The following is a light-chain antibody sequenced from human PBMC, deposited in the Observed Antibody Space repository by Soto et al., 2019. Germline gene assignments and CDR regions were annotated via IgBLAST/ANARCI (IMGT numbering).Light chain of an antibody. CDR1: QSVSSK. Sequence: PATLSLSPGQRATLSCRASQSVSSKLAWYQQRPGQAPRLLIYQTSLRAAGIPARFSASGSGTDFTLTISDVQPEDFALYYCHQRQSWPRTFGQGTKVDIK. V-gene: IGKV3-11*01. CDR2: QTS. J-gene: IGKJ1*01. CDR3: HQRQSWPRT.